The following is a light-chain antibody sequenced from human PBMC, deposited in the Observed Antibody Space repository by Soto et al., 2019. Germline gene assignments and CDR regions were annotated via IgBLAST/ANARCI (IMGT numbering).Light chain of an antibody. V-gene: IGKV3-15*01. CDR1: QSVRSN. CDR2: GAS. CDR3: QQYNNWPPGT. Sequence: EMVMTQSPATLSVSPGERATRSCRASQSVRSNLAWYQQKPGQAPRLLIYGASTRATGIPARFSGSGSGTEFTLTISSLQYEDFAVYYCQQYNNWPPGTFGQGTKVEIK. J-gene: IGKJ1*01.